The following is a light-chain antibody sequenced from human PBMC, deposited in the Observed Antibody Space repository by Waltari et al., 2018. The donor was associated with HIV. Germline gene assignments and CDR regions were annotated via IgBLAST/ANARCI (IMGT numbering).Light chain of an antibody. J-gene: IGKJ4*01. CDR1: ESLLHSSGFNY. CDR3: MQSLQTPLT. Sequence: DIVMTQSPLSLPVTPGEPASISCRYSESLLHSSGFNYLDWYLQKEGRPPQLLIYWGSNRASGVPDRFTGSGSGTDFTLKISRVEAEDVGIYFCMQSLQTPLTFGGGTKVEMK. V-gene: IGKV2-28*01. CDR2: WGS.